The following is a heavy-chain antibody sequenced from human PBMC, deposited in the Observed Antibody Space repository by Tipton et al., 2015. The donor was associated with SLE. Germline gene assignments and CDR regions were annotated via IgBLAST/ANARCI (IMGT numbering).Heavy chain of an antibody. Sequence: QLVQSGAEVKKPGASVKVSCKASGYTFTSYGISWVRQAPGQGLEWMGWISAYNGNTNYAQKLQGRVTMTTDTSTSTAYMELRGLRSDDTAVYYCARGLMGNFWSGYGHWYFDLWGRGTLVTVSS. CDR2: ISAYNGNT. CDR3: ARGLMGNFWSGYGHWYFDL. J-gene: IGHJ2*01. D-gene: IGHD3-3*01. V-gene: IGHV1-18*01. CDR1: GYTFTSYG.